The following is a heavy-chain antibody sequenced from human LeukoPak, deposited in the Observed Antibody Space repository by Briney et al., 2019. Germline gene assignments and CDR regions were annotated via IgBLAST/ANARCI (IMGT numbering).Heavy chain of an antibody. CDR2: INDSGST. CDR3: AREKVVVVAATTPYYYYYGMDV. CDR1: GGSFSGYY. Sequence: PSETLSLTCAVYGGSFSGYYWSWIRQPPGKGLEWIGEINDSGSTNYNPSLKSRVTISVDTSKNQFSLKLSSVTAADTAVYYCAREKVVVVAATTPYYYYYGMDVWGQGTTVTVSS. D-gene: IGHD2-15*01. V-gene: IGHV4-34*01. J-gene: IGHJ6*02.